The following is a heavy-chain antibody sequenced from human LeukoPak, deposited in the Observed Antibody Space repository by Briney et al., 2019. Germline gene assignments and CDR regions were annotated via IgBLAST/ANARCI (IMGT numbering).Heavy chain of an antibody. CDR3: VAYTSSLRWFDP. V-gene: IGHV4-39*07. CDR2: IYYGGTT. CDR1: DDSISSISFY. J-gene: IGHJ5*02. Sequence: SETLSLTCTVSDDSISSISFYWGWIRQPPGKGLEWVGSIYYGGTTYYNPSLESRVTMSLDTSKKQFSLRLRSVTAADTAVYYCVAYTSSLRWFDPWGQGTLVIASS. D-gene: IGHD6-13*01.